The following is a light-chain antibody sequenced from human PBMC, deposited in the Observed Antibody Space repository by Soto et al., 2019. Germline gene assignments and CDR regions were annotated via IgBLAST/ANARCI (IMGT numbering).Light chain of an antibody. CDR3: SSYTSRAV. J-gene: IGLJ2*01. CDR1: SSDVGGYNY. Sequence: QSALTQPASVSGSPGQSITISCTGTSSDVGGYNYVSWYQQHPGKAPKLMIYDVSNRPSGVSNRFSGSKSGKTASLTISGLQSEDEADYYCSSYTSRAVFGGGTKLTVL. CDR2: DVS. V-gene: IGLV2-14*01.